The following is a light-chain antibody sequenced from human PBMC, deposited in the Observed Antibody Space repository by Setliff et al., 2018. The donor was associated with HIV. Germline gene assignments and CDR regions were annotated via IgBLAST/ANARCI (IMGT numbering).Light chain of an antibody. CDR3: SSYTSSSPYV. V-gene: IGLV2-14*03. CDR1: SSDVGGYNY. Sequence: QSALTQPASVPGSPGQSITISCRGTSSDVGGYNYVSWYQQHPGKAPKLMIYDVSNRPSGVSNRFSGSKSGNTASLTISGLQAEDEADYFCSSYTSSSPYVFGSGTKVTVL. J-gene: IGLJ1*01. CDR2: DVS.